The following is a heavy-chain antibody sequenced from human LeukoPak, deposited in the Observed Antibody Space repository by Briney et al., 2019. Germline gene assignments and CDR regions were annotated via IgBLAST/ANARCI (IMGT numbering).Heavy chain of an antibody. CDR3: ARGIRKSAGVGYHYYMDV. CDR2: ITRSRSTI. D-gene: IGHD3-10*01. CDR1: RFTSSTYT. J-gene: IGHJ6*03. V-gene: IGHV3-48*04. Sequence: GGSLRLACAPSRFTSSTYTLNWVRPAPRQGLGWVSYITRSRSTIYYTDSVNGRFTISRDNAENSLYLQMSSLRAEDTAVYHCARGIRKSAGVGYHYYMDVWGKGTTVTVSS.